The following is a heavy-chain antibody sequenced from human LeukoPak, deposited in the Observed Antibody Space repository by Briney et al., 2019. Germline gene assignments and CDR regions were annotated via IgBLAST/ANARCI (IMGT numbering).Heavy chain of an antibody. CDR3: TRVTYYYDNSGYFHFDS. CDR2: IRRKAHGGTT. D-gene: IGHD3-22*01. V-gene: IGHV3-49*04. CDR1: GFTFGDYA. Sequence: GGSLRLSCTASGFTFGDYAMSWVRQAPGKGLEWVSFIRRKAHGGTTEYAASVKGRFSSSRDDSKSIAYLQMNSLKTEDTAVYFCTRVTYYYDNSGYFHFDSWGQGSLVTVSS. J-gene: IGHJ4*02.